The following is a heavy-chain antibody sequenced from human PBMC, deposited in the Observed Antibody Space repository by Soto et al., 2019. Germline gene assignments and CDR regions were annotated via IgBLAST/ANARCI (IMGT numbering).Heavy chain of an antibody. CDR3: ARALTGTLYY. CDR1: GYTFTNYG. Sequence: GSSVKVSCKASGYTFTNYGMNWVRQAPGQRLEWMGWINAGSGDTKYSQKFQGRVTITRDTSASTAYMDLMSLRSEDTAVYYCARALTGTLYYWGQGTLVTVSS. J-gene: IGHJ4*02. CDR2: INAGSGDT. D-gene: IGHD2-8*02. V-gene: IGHV1-3*01.